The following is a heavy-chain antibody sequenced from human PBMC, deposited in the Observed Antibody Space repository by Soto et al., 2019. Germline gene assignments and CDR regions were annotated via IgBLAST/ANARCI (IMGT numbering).Heavy chain of an antibody. Sequence: PGGSLRLSCAASGFTFSSFAMHWVRQAPGKGLEWVSSISYSSSFIFYADSMKGRFTISRDNARNSLYLQMNSLRAEDTAVYYCARTYGDYDRYFDYWGQRTLVTVSS. CDR2: ISYSSSFI. V-gene: IGHV3-21*01. D-gene: IGHD4-17*01. CDR3: ARTYGDYDRYFDY. J-gene: IGHJ4*02. CDR1: GFTFSSFA.